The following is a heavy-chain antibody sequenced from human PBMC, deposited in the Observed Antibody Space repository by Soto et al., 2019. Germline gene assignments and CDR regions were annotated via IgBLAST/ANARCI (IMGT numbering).Heavy chain of an antibody. J-gene: IGHJ5*02. CDR3: ARVMGNWDIFEYNWFDP. Sequence: SETLSLTCAVYGGSFSGYYWSWIRQPPGKGLEWIGEINHSGSTNYNPSLKSRVTISVDTSKNQFSLKLSSVTAADTAVYYCARVMGNWDIFEYNWFDPWGQGTLVTVSS. V-gene: IGHV4-34*01. CDR1: GGSFSGYY. CDR2: INHSGST. D-gene: IGHD7-27*01.